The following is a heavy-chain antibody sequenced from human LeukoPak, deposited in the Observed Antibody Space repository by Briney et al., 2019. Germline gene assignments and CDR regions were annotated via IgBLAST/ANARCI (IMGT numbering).Heavy chain of an antibody. CDR1: GGTFSSYA. Sequence: ASVKVSCKASGGTFSSYAISWVRQAPGQGLEWMGGIIPIFGTTNYAQKFQGRDTITTDESTSTAYMELSSLRSEDTAVYYCARESSSSYNWFDPWGQGTLVTVSS. CDR2: IIPIFGTT. J-gene: IGHJ5*02. V-gene: IGHV1-69*05. CDR3: ARESSSSYNWFDP. D-gene: IGHD6-6*01.